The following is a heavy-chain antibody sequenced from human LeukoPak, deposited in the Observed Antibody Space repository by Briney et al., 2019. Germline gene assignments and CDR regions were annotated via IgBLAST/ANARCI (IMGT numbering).Heavy chain of an antibody. Sequence: GASVKVSCKASGYTFTSYDINWVQQATGQGLEWMGWMSPNSGITGYAQKFQGRVTMTRNTAISTAYMELSSLRSEDTAVYYCVRTPPNWGADYWGQGTLVTVSS. CDR2: MSPNSGIT. CDR3: VRTPPNWGADY. J-gene: IGHJ4*02. V-gene: IGHV1-8*01. CDR1: GYTFTSYD. D-gene: IGHD7-27*01.